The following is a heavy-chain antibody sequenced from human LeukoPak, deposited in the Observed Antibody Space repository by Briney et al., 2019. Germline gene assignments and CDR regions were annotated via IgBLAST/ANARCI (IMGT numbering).Heavy chain of an antibody. CDR1: GGSISGSPYY. J-gene: IGHJ5*02. CDR3: ARAYSSGWYNDFDP. CDR2: TSYSGST. D-gene: IGHD6-19*01. V-gene: IGHV4-39*01. Sequence: KPSETLSLTCTVSGGSISGSPYYWGWLRQPPGKGLEWIGSTSYSGSTYYNPTLKSRFTKSVDRAKNQFSLKLTSVPAADTAVYYCARAYSSGWYNDFDPWGQGTLVIVSS.